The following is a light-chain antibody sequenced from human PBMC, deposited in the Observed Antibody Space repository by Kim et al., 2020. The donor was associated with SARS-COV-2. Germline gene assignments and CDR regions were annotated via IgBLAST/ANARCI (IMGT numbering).Light chain of an antibody. J-gene: IGKJ2*01. CDR3: QQSYSTPYT. V-gene: IGKV1-39*01. CDR2: GAS. Sequence: SASVGDRVTITCRASQSISNYLNWYQQKPGKAPKLLIYGASSLQGGVPSRFSGSGSGTDFTLIISSLQPEDFATYYCQQSYSTPYTFGQGTKLEI. CDR1: QSISNY.